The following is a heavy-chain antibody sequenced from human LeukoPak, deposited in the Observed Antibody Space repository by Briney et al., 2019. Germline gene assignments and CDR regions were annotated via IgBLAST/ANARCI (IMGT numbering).Heavy chain of an antibody. Sequence: PGGSLRLSCAASGLTFSNYAMSWVRQAPGKGLEWVSGISDSGGSTYYADSVKGRFTISRDNSKNTLYLQMNSLRAEDTAVYYCARAQIRVVAATTMFWFDPWGQGTLVTVSS. D-gene: IGHD2-15*01. CDR1: GLTFSNYA. V-gene: IGHV3-23*01. CDR2: ISDSGGST. J-gene: IGHJ5*02. CDR3: ARAQIRVVAATTMFWFDP.